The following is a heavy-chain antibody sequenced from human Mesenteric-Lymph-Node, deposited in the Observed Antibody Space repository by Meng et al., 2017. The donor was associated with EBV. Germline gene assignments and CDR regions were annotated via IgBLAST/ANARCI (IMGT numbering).Heavy chain of an antibody. J-gene: IGHJ2*01. Sequence: EVQLLESGGGLVQPGGSLRLSCAASGFTFSSYAMSWVRQAPGKGLEWVSAISGSGGSTYYADSVKGRFTISRDNSKNTLYLQMNSRRAEDTAVYYCVRLRGWYFDLWGRGTLVTVSS. V-gene: IGHV3-23*01. CDR1: GFTFSSYA. CDR3: VRLRGWYFDL. CDR2: ISGSGGST. D-gene: IGHD3-10*01.